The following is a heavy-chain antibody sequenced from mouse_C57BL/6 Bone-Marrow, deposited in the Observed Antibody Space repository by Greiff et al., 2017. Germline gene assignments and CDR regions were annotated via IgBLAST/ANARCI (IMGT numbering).Heavy chain of an antibody. CDR1: GFSLTSYG. V-gene: IGHV2-5*01. CDR3: AKNEWDSGAY. Sequence: QVQLQQSGPGLVQPSQSLSITCTVSGFSLTSYGVHWVRQSPGKGLEWLGVIWRGGNTDYNAALMSSLSLTKDTSKTQVFVKMNSLQADDAAIYYRAKNEWDSGAYWGQGTLVTVSA. CDR2: IWRGGNT. J-gene: IGHJ3*01. D-gene: IGHD3-1*01.